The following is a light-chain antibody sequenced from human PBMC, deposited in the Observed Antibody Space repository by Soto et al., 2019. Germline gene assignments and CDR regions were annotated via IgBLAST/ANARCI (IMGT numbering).Light chain of an antibody. CDR3: QQYGSSQGIT. CDR1: QSVSSSY. CDR2: GAS. J-gene: IGKJ5*01. V-gene: IGKV3-20*01. Sequence: EIVLTQSPGTLSLSPGERATLSCRASQSVSSSYLAWYQQKPGQSPRLLIYGASSRATGIPDRFSGSGSGKDFTLTISRLEPEDFAVYDCQQYGSSQGITFGQGTRLEIK.